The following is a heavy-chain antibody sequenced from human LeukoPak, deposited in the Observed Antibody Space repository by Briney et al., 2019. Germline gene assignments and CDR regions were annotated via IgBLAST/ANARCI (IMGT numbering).Heavy chain of an antibody. Sequence: GASVKVSCKASGYTFTSYAMHWVRQAPGQRLEWMGWINAGNGNTKYSQEFQGRVTITRDTSASTAYMELSSLRSEDMAVYYCARAWQGSGSYYNGIGYWGQGTLVTVSS. CDR2: INAGNGNT. CDR1: GYTFTSYA. V-gene: IGHV1-3*03. D-gene: IGHD3-10*01. J-gene: IGHJ4*02. CDR3: ARAWQGSGSYYNGIGY.